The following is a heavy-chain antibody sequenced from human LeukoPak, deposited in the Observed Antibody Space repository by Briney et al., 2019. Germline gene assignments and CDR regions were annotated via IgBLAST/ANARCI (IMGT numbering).Heavy chain of an antibody. D-gene: IGHD6-19*01. CDR3: AKADRIAVAYIDY. Sequence: GGSLRLSCAASGFTFSSYAMSWVRQAPGKGLEWVSAISGSGGSTYYADSVKGRFTTSRDNSKNTLYLQMNSLRAEDTAVYYCAKADRIAVAYIDYWGQGTLVTVSS. V-gene: IGHV3-23*01. J-gene: IGHJ4*02. CDR1: GFTFSSYA. CDR2: ISGSGGST.